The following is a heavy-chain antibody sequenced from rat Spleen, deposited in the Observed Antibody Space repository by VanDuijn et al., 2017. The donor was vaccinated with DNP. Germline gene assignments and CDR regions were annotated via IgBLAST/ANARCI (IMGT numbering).Heavy chain of an antibody. CDR1: GFTFNNYW. Sequence: EVQLVESEGGLVQPGRSLKLSCVASGFTFNNYWMTWIRQAPGKGLEWVASITNTGGSTYYPDSVKGRFTISRDNAKSTLYLQMNSLRSEDTATYYCTRGQGGYYVMDAWGQGASVTVSS. J-gene: IGHJ4*01. CDR2: ITNTGGST. V-gene: IGHV5-31*01. CDR3: TRGQGGYYVMDA.